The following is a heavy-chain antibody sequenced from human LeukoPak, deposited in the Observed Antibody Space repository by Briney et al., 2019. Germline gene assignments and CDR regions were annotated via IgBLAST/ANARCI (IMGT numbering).Heavy chain of an antibody. CDR1: TFTFSTSG. Sequence: PGGSLRLSCVASTFTFSTSGMNWVRRAPGKGLEWVSYISGSSNAINYAGSVKGRFTVSRDNAKNSLYLQMNSLRAEDTAVYYCATYSGYDRIFDYWGQGTLVTVSS. CDR3: ATYSGYDRIFDY. J-gene: IGHJ4*02. D-gene: IGHD5-12*01. CDR2: ISGSSNAI. V-gene: IGHV3-48*01.